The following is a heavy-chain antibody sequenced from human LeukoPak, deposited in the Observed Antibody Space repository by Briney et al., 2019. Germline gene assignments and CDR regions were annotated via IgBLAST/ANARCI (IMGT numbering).Heavy chain of an antibody. J-gene: IGHJ4*02. D-gene: IGHD5-12*01. CDR1: GFTFSRYA. V-gene: IGHV3-30-3*01. CDR3: AKGGVYSGYDLSFEY. CDR2: ISYDGSNK. Sequence: GGSLRLSCAASGFTFSRYAMHWVRQAPGKGLEWVAVISYDGSNKYYADSVKGRFTISRDSSKNTLYLQMNSLRADDTAVYYCAKGGVYSGYDLSFEYWGQGALVTVSS.